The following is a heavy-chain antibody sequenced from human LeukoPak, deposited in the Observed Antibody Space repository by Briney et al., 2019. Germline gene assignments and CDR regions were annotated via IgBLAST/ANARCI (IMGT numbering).Heavy chain of an antibody. D-gene: IGHD1-26*01. CDR1: GGTFSIYA. CDR2: IIPIFGTA. V-gene: IGHV1-69*01. J-gene: IGHJ4*02. Sequence: GSSVNVSSTASGGTFSIYAISWVRQAPGQGLEWMGGIIPIFGTANYAQKFQGRVTITADESTSTAYMKLSSLRSEDTAVYYCASDGSYYQLYYFDYWGQGTLVTVSS. CDR3: ASDGSYYQLYYFDY.